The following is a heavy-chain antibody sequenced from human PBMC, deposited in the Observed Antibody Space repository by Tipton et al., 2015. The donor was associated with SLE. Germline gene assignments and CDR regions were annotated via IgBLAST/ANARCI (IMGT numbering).Heavy chain of an antibody. Sequence: TLSLTCTVSGGSISSHYWRWIRQPPGKGLEWIGYIYYSGSTNYNPSLKSRVTMSVDTSKNQFSLKLSSVTAADTAVYYCARASRDSYTQSWFDPWGQGTLVTVSS. CDR2: IYYSGST. CDR3: ARASRDSYTQSWFDP. CDR1: GGSISSHY. D-gene: IGHD5-24*01. J-gene: IGHJ5*02. V-gene: IGHV4-59*11.